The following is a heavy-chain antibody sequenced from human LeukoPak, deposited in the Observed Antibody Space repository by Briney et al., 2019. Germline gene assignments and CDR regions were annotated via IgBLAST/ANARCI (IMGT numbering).Heavy chain of an antibody. Sequence: GASVQVSCKASGYTFTSYPMNWVRQAPGQGLEWMGWINTNTGNPTYAQGFTGRFVFSLDTSVSTTYLQISSLKAEDTAVYYCASGPSYSGSNEYFDYWGQGTLVTVSS. J-gene: IGHJ4*02. D-gene: IGHD1-26*01. V-gene: IGHV7-4-1*02. CDR1: GYTFTSYP. CDR2: INTNTGNP. CDR3: ASGPSYSGSNEYFDY.